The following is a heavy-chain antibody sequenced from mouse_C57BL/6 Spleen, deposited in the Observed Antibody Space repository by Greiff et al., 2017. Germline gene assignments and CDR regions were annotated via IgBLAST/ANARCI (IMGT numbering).Heavy chain of an antibody. J-gene: IGHJ2*01. D-gene: IGHD2-1*01. CDR2: FHPYNDDT. CDR3: ARGGNWYFDD. CDR1: GYTFTTYP. V-gene: IGHV1-47*01. Sequence: VKVVESGAELVKPGASVKLSCKASGYTFTTYPIEWMKQNHGKSLEWIGNFHPYNDDTKYNEKFKGKATLTVDKASSTVYLELSRLTSDDTAVYYCARGGNWYFDDWGQGTTLTVSS.